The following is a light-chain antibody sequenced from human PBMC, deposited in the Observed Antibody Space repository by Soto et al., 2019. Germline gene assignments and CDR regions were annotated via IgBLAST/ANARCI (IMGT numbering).Light chain of an antibody. V-gene: IGLV2-8*01. J-gene: IGLJ1*01. CDR1: SSEVGGYNY. CDR2: EVS. Sequence: QSALTQPPSASGSPGQSVTISCTGTSSEVGGYNYVSWYQQHPGKAPKLMIYEVSKRPSGVPDRFSGSKSGNTASLTVSGLQAEDEADYYCSSYAGSLYVFGTGTKVTVL. CDR3: SSYAGSLYV.